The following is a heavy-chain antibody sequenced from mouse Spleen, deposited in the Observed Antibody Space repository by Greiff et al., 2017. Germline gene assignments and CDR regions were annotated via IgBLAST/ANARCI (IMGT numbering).Heavy chain of an antibody. CDR2: IRNKANGYTT. CDR3: ASLLLAMDY. V-gene: IGHV7-3*01. CDR1: GFTFTDYY. Sequence: EVKVVESGGGLVQPGGSLSLSCAASGFTFTDYYMSWVRQPPGKALEWLGFIRNKANGYTTEYSASVKGRFTISRDNSQSILYLQMNALRAEDSATYYCASLLLAMDYWGQGTSVTVSS. J-gene: IGHJ4*01.